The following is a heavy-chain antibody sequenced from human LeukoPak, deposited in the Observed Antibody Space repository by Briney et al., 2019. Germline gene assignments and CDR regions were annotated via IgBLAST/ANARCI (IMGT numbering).Heavy chain of an antibody. D-gene: IGHD3-10*01. CDR3: ARVNPNYYGSGSPYFDY. CDR1: GGSISSGGYY. Sequence: PSETLSLTCTVSGGSISSGGYYWTWIRQPPGKGLEWIGYIYHSGSTYYNPSLKSRVTISLDRSKNQFSLKVSSVTAADTAVYYCARVNPNYYGSGSPYFDYWGQGTLVTVSS. CDR2: IYHSGST. J-gene: IGHJ4*02. V-gene: IGHV4-30-2*01.